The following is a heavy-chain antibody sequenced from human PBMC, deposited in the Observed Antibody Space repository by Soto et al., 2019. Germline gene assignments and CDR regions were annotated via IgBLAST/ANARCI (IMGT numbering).Heavy chain of an antibody. D-gene: IGHD6-13*01. CDR1: GGSISSGGYY. CDR2: IYYSGST. J-gene: IGHJ4*02. V-gene: IGHV4-61*08. CDR3: ARLYSSSWCFDY. Sequence: SETLSLTCTVSGGSISSGGYYWSWIRQHPGKGLEWIGYIYYSGSTNYNPSLKSRVTISVDTSKNQFSLKLSSVTAADTAVYYCARLYSSSWCFDYWGQGTLVTVSS.